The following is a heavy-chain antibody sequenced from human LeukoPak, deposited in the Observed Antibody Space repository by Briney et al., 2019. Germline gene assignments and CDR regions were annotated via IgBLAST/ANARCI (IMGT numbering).Heavy chain of an antibody. CDR1: GFTFSNTW. CDR2: IKSRSDGGTT. J-gene: IGHJ4*02. V-gene: IGHV3-15*01. CDR3: TGDPRWEPQFDY. Sequence: PGGSLRLSCAASGFTFSNTWMSWVRQAPGKGLEFVGRIKSRSDGGTTEYAAPVKGRFTISRDDSKNTLYLQMNSLKTEDTAVYYCTGDPRWEPQFDYWGQGTLVTVSS. D-gene: IGHD1-26*01.